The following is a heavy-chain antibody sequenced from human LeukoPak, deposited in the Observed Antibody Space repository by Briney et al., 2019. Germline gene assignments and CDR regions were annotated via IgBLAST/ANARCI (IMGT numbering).Heavy chain of an antibody. CDR2: ITGSGTTI. CDR1: GFIFSNE. J-gene: IGHJ4*02. D-gene: IGHD4-17*01. V-gene: IGHV3-48*03. Sequence: GGSLRLSCAASGFIFSNEMNWVRQAPGKGLEWVAYITGSGTTIYYADSVKGRFTISRDNAKNSLYLQMNSLRAEDTAVYYCARDRSTVTTWLDYWGQGTLVTVSS. CDR3: ARDRSTVTTWLDY.